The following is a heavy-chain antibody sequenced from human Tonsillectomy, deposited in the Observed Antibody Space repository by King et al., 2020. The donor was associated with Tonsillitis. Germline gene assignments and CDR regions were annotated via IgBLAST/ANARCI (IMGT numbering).Heavy chain of an antibody. CDR1: GFTFRDYG. CDR3: ATTHAPGYSSKEVAFDI. CDR2: ISYDGSNK. Sequence: VQLVESGGGVVLPGRSLRLSCAASGFTFRDYGMHWVRQAPGKGLEWVAVISYDGSNKYYGDSVKGRFTISRDNSKNTLYLQMNSLRAEDTALYYCATTHAPGYSSKEVAFDIWGQGTMVTVSS. J-gene: IGHJ3*02. D-gene: IGHD6-19*01. V-gene: IGHV3-30*03.